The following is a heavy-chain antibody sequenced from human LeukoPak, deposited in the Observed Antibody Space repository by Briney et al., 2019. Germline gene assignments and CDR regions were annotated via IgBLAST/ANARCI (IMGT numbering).Heavy chain of an antibody. CDR2: IIPIFGTA. J-gene: IGHJ4*02. V-gene: IGHV1-69*01. D-gene: IGHD1-7*01. CDR1: GGTFSSYA. CDR3: ATAMGPRGTLSYFDY. Sequence: GASAKVSCKASGGTFSSYAISWVRQTPGQGLEWMGGIIPIFGTANYAQKFQGRVTITADESTSTAYMELSSLRSEDTAVYYCATAMGPRGTLSYFDYWGQGTLVTVSS.